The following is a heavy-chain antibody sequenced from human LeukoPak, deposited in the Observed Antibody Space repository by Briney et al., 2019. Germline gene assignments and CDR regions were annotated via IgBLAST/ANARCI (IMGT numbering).Heavy chain of an antibody. CDR1: GGTFSSYA. D-gene: IGHD3-16*01. V-gene: IGHV1-69*04. J-gene: IGHJ4*02. CDR2: IIPILGIV. Sequence: SVKVSRKASGGTFSSYAINWVRQAPGQGLEWMGRIIPILGIVNYAQRFQGSVTITADKATSTAYMELNSLRSEDTAVFYCARETLGAVGGPHFDYWGQGTLVTVSS. CDR3: ARETLGAVGGPHFDY.